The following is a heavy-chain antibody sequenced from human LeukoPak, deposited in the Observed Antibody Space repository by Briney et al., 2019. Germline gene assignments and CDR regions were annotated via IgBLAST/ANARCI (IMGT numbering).Heavy chain of an antibody. CDR2: IYYTGST. D-gene: IGHD2-2*01. CDR1: GGSISGYY. V-gene: IGHV4-59*08. Sequence: SETLSLTCTVSGGSISGYYWSWIRQSPGKGLESIGFIYYTGSTNYNPSLKSRVTISVDTSKNQFSLKLSSVTAADTAVYYCARVVVPAAMSHWGQGTLVTVSS. CDR3: ARVVVPAAMSH. J-gene: IGHJ4*02.